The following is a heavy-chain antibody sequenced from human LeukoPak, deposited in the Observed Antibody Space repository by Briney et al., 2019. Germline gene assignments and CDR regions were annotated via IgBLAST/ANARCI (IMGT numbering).Heavy chain of an antibody. V-gene: IGHV1-8*03. Sequence: GASVKVSCKASGYTFTSYDINWVRQATGQGLEWMGWMNPNSGNTGYAQKFQGRVTITRNTSISTAYMELSSLRSEDTAVYYCARGHRDCTNGVCYTNYYYYYMDVWGKGTTVTVSS. J-gene: IGHJ6*03. CDR3: ARGHRDCTNGVCYTNYYYYYMDV. D-gene: IGHD2-8*01. CDR2: MNPNSGNT. CDR1: GYTFTSYD.